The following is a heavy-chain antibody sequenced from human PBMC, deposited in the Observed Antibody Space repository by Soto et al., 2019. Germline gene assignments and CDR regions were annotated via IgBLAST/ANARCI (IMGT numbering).Heavy chain of an antibody. CDR3: ARLVSGDWFDP. CDR2: IYSGGST. CDR1: GFTVSSNY. Sequence: PGGSLRLSCAASGFTVSSNYMSWVRQAPGKGLEWVSVIYSGGSTYYADSVKGRFTISRDNSKNTLYLQMNSLRAEDTAVYYCARLVSGDWFDPWGQGTLVTVS. D-gene: IGHD1-26*01. J-gene: IGHJ5*02. V-gene: IGHV3-66*04.